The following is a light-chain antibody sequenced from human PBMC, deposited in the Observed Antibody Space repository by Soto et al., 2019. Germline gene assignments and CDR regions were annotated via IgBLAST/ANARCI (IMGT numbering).Light chain of an antibody. V-gene: IGLV2-14*01. Sequence: HSVLTQPASVSGSPGQSITISCTGTSSDVGGYNYVSWYQQHPGKAPKLMIYEVSNRPSGVSNRFSGSKSGNTASLTISGLQAEDEADYYCSSYTSSSTLCVFGTGTKVTVL. CDR1: SSDVGGYNY. CDR2: EVS. J-gene: IGLJ1*01. CDR3: SSYTSSSTLCV.